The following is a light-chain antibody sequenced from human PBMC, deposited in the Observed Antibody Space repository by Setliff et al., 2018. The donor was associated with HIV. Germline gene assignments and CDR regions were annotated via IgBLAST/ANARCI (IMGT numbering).Light chain of an antibody. CDR1: SGHTNFP. J-gene: IGLJ1*01. V-gene: IGLV4-69*01. Sequence: QLVLTQSPSAFASLGASVKLTCSLSSGHTNFPIAWHQQQPEKGPRYLMQVNPDGSHIKGDGIPDRFSGSSSGADRYLIISSLQSEDEADYYCQTWDTAVYVFGAGTKV. CDR2: VNPDGSH. CDR3: QTWDTAVYV.